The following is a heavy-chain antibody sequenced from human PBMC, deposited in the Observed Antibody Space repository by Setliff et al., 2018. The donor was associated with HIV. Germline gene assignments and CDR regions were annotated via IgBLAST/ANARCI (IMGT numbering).Heavy chain of an antibody. CDR1: GYSLSSDYY. Sequence: LSLTCAVSGYSLSSDYYWGWIRQPPGKGLEWIASIYHSGSTYYNPSLKSRVIISVDTSKNQFSLKVGSVTAADTAVYYCAAKKSGDYPFNWGQGTLVTVSS. V-gene: IGHV4-38-2*01. CDR3: AAKKSGDYPFN. D-gene: IGHD4-17*01. CDR2: IYHSGST. J-gene: IGHJ4*02.